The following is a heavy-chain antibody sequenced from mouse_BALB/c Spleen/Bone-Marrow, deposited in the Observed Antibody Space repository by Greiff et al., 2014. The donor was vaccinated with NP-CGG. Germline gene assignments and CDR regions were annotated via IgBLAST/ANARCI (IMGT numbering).Heavy chain of an antibody. D-gene: IGHD1-1*01. J-gene: IGHJ4*01. V-gene: IGHV2-9-2*01. CDR2: IWTGGGT. CDR3: VRDHPHYYGSSPYAMDY. CDR1: GFSLTSYD. Sequence: VQGVESGPGLVAPSQSLSITCTVSGFSLTSYDISWIRQPPGKGLEWLGVIWTGGGTNYNSAFMSRLSISKDNSKSQVFLKMNSLQTDDTAIYYCVRDHPHYYGSSPYAMDYWGQGTSVTVSS.